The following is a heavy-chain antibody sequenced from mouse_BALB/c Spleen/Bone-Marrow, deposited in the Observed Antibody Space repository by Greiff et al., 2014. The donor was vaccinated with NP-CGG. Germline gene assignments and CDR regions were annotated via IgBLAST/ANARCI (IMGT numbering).Heavy chain of an antibody. J-gene: IGHJ3*01. CDR1: GYTFTSYW. V-gene: IGHV1-7*01. D-gene: IGHD4-1*01. Sequence: VQLQQSGAELAKPGASVKMSCKASGYTFTSYWMHWVKQRPGQGLEWIGYINPSTGYTEYNQKFKDKATLTADKSSSTAYMQLSSLTSEDSADYYCARGGNWDGFAYWGQGTLVTVSA. CDR2: INPSTGYT. CDR3: ARGGNWDGFAY.